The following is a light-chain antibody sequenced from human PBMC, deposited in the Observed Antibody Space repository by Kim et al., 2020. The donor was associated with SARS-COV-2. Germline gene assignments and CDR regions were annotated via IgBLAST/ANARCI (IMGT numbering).Light chain of an antibody. V-gene: IGLV8-61*01. J-gene: IGLJ3*02. CDR1: SGSVSTSYY. CDR3: VLYMGSGIWV. CDR2: STN. Sequence: QTVVTQEPSFSVSPGGTVTLTCGLSSGSVSTSYYPSWYQQTPGQAPRTLIYSTNTRSSGVPDRFSGSILGNKAALTITGAQADDESGYYCVLYMGSGIWVFGGGTQLTVL.